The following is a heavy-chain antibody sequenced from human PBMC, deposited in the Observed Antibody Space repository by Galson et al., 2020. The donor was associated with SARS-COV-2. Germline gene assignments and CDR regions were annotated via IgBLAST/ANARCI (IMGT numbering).Heavy chain of an antibody. J-gene: IGHJ4*02. D-gene: IGHD3-16*02. CDR1: DGDIRSHF. CDR3: ARASAGGFDDVWGNYLYYFDY. CDR2: IYYTGST. V-gene: IGHV4-59*11. Sequence: SETLSPTCTVSDGDIRSHFWSWIRQPPGKGLEWIGPIYYTGSTAYNPSLKSRVTISVDTSKNQFSLRLSSVTAADTADYYCARASAGGFDDVWGNYLYYFDYWGQGTLVSVSS.